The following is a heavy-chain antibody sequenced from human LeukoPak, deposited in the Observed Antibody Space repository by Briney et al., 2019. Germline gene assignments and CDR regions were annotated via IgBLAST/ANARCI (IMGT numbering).Heavy chain of an antibody. V-gene: IGHV3-23*01. CDR1: GFTFSSYA. CDR2: ISGSGGST. Sequence: GGSLRLSCAASGFTFSSYAMSWVRQAPGKGLEWVSAISGSGGSTYYADSVKGRFTISRDNSKNTLYLQMNSLRAEGTAVYYCAKTSYYDFWSGRPHYYYYGMDVWGQGTTVTVSS. CDR3: AKTSYYDFWSGRPHYYYYGMDV. J-gene: IGHJ6*02. D-gene: IGHD3-3*01.